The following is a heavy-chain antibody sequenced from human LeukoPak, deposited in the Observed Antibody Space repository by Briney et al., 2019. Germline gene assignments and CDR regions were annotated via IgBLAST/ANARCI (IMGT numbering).Heavy chain of an antibody. CDR1: GFTFSNYA. CDR2: ISYDGSDK. J-gene: IGHJ4*02. V-gene: IGHV3-30*04. Sequence: GRSLRLSCAASGFTFSNYAMHWVRQAPGKGLEWVAVISYDGSDKYYADSVKGRFTISRDNSKNTLYLQMNSLRAEDTAVYYCAREPPNCSGGSCYTFDYWGRGTLVTVSS. CDR3: AREPPNCSGGSCYTFDY. D-gene: IGHD2-15*01.